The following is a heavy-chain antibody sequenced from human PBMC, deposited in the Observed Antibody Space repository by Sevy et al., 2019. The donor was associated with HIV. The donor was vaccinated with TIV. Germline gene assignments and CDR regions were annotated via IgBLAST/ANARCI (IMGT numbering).Heavy chain of an antibody. CDR1: GFTFSDYY. V-gene: IGHV3-11*01. J-gene: IGHJ6*02. CDR3: ARDQAAADLPLYYYYYGMDV. D-gene: IGHD6-13*01. CDR2: ISSSGSTI. Sequence: GGCLRLSCAASGFTFSDYYMSWIRQAPGKGLEWVSYISSSGSTIYYADSVKGRFTISRDNAKNSLYLQMNSLRAEDTAVYYCARDQAAADLPLYYYYYGMDVWGQGTTVTVSS.